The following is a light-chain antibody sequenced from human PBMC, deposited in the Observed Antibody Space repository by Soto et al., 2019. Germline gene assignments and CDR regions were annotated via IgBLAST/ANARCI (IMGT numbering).Light chain of an antibody. Sequence: QSALTQPASVSESPGQSISISCGGGRNDIGTYNLVSWYQHHPGAAPKLMIYEATRRPSGISNRFSGSKSGNTASLTISGLQAEDEADYYCCSFAGSNSWVFGGGTKLTVL. V-gene: IGLV2-23*01. CDR3: CSFAGSNSWV. CDR1: RNDIGTYNL. J-gene: IGLJ3*02. CDR2: EAT.